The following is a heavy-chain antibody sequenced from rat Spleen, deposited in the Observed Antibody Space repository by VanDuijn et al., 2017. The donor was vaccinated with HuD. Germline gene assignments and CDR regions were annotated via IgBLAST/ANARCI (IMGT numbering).Heavy chain of an antibody. D-gene: IGHD4-1*01. Sequence: EVQLVESGGGLVQPGRSLKLSCAASGFTFSNFAMAWVRQAPKKGLEWVATITSGGSNTYYPDSVKGRFTISRDNAKSTLYLQMDSLRSEDTATYYCAKIRAYFDYWGQGVMVTVSS. CDR3: AKIRAYFDY. J-gene: IGHJ2*01. V-gene: IGHV5-25*01. CDR1: GFTFSNFA. CDR2: ITSGGSNT.